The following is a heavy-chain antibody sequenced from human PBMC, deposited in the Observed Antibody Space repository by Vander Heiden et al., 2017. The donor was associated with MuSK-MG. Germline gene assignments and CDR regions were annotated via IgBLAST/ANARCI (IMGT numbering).Heavy chain of an antibody. V-gene: IGHV3-23*01. D-gene: IGHD2-2*01. J-gene: IGHJ6*02. Sequence: EVQLLESGGGLVQPGGSLRLSCAASGFTFSSYAMSWVRPAPGKGLEWVSAISGSGGSTYYADSVKGRFTISRDNSKNTLYLQMNSLRAEDTAVYYCAKDLGLGIDNVVVQHYYYYGMDVWGQGTTVTVSS. CDR2: ISGSGGST. CDR3: AKDLGLGIDNVVVQHYYYYGMDV. CDR1: GFTFSSYA.